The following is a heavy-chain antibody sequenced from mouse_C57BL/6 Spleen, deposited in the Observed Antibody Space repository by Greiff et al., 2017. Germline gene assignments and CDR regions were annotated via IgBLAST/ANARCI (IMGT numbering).Heavy chain of an antibody. J-gene: IGHJ1*03. CDR1: GYTFTSYW. Sequence: VQLQQPGAELVMPGASVKLSCKASGYTFTSYWMHWVKQRPGQGLEWIGEIDPSDSYTNYNQKFKGKSTLTVDKSSSTAYMQLSSLTSEDSAVYYCARCGSSVSYWYFDVWGTGTTVTVSS. CDR3: ARCGSSVSYWYFDV. CDR2: IDPSDSYT. V-gene: IGHV1-69*01. D-gene: IGHD1-1*01.